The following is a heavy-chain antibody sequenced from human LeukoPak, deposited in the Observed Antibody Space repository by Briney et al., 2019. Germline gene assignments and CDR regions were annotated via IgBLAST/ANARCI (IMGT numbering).Heavy chain of an antibody. J-gene: IGHJ5*02. CDR3: GRSRGYGDYDH. V-gene: IGHV4-38-2*01. CDR1: GYSITSGFY. D-gene: IGHD4-17*01. CDR2: IYHSGTT. Sequence: PSETLSLTCAVSGYSITSGFYWGWIRQFPGKGLEWIGSIYHSGTTYYNPSLKSRVTATVDTSKNQFSLRLRSVTVADTAVFYCGRSRGYGDYDHWGQGTLVSVSS.